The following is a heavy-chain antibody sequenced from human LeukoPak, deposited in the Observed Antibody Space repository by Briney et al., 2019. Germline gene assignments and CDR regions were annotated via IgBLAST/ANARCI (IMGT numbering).Heavy chain of an antibody. J-gene: IGHJ4*02. CDR1: GGTFSSYT. Sequence: SVKVSCKAPGGTFSSYTISWVRQAPGQGLEWMGRIIPILGIANYAQKFQGRVTITADKSTSTAYMELSSLRSEDTAVYYCARDYSNYHFDYWGQGTLVTVSS. CDR3: ARDYSNYHFDY. CDR2: IIPILGIA. V-gene: IGHV1-69*04. D-gene: IGHD4-11*01.